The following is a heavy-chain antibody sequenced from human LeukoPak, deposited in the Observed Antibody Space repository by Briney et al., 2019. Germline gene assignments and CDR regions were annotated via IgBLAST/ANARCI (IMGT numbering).Heavy chain of an antibody. J-gene: IGHJ2*01. CDR3: ARGPRYYDILTGYRPWYFDL. D-gene: IGHD3-9*01. V-gene: IGHV4-34*01. Sequence: PSETLSLTCAVYGGSFSGYYWSWIRQPPGKGLEWIGEINHSGSTNYSPSLKSRVTISVDTSKNQFSLKLSSVTAADTAVYYCARGPRYYDILTGYRPWYFDLWGRGTLVTVSS. CDR1: GGSFSGYY. CDR2: INHSGST.